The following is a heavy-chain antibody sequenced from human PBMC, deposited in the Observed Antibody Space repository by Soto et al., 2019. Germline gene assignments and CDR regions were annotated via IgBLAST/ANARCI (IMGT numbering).Heavy chain of an antibody. CDR2: INSDGSST. D-gene: IGHD2-15*01. Sequence: EVQLVESGGGLVQPGGSLRLACAASGFTFSSYWMHWVRQAPGKGLVWVSRINSDGSSTSYADSVKGRFTSARGNAKNTLYLQMNSLRAEDTAVYYCVSTSLVVAAATREDYWGQGTLVTVSS. CDR3: VSTSLVVAAATREDY. CDR1: GFTFSSYW. J-gene: IGHJ4*02. V-gene: IGHV3-74*01.